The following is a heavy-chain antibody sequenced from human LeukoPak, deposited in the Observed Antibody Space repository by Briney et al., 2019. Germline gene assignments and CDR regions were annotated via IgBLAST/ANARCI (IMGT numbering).Heavy chain of an antibody. CDR1: GFTFSSYG. CDR3: AKGRIQLWRGPFDY. CDR2: IRYDGSNK. D-gene: IGHD5-18*01. Sequence: GRSLRLSCAASGFTFSSYGMHWVRQAPGKGLEWVAFIRYDGSNKYYADSVKGRFTISRDNSKNTLYLQMNSLRAEDTAVYYCAKGRIQLWRGPFDYWGQGTLVTVSS. V-gene: IGHV3-30*02. J-gene: IGHJ4*02.